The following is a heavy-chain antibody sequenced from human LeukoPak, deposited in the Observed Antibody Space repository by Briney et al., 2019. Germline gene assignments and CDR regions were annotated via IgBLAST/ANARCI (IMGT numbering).Heavy chain of an antibody. CDR3: ARDQDYGFDS. Sequence: GGSLRLSCAASGFSFNTYSMNWLRQAPGKGLEWVSYFSTRSSTISYADSVKGRFAISRDNAKNSLYLQMNSLRDEDTAVYYCARDQDYGFDSWGQGTLVTVSS. CDR2: FSTRSSTI. J-gene: IGHJ4*02. CDR1: GFSFNTYS. D-gene: IGHD4-17*01. V-gene: IGHV3-48*02.